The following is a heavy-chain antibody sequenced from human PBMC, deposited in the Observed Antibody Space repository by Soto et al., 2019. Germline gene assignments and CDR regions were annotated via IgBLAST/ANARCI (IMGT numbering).Heavy chain of an antibody. CDR2: IIPIVGTT. V-gene: IGHV1-69*01. D-gene: IGHD6-13*01. Sequence: QVQLVQSGAEVKKPGSSVKVSCKASGGTFSSYAVSWVRQAPGQGLGWMGGIIPIVGTTNYAQKFQGRVTSTADASTSTAYMELSSLRYDDAAVYYCARAIAAAADYFDHWGQGTLVTVSS. CDR1: GGTFSSYA. CDR3: ARAIAAAADYFDH. J-gene: IGHJ4*02.